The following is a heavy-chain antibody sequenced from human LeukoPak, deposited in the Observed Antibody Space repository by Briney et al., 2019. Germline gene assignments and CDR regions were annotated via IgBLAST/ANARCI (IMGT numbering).Heavy chain of an antibody. V-gene: IGHV3-23*01. CDR2: ISGSGIST. J-gene: IGHJ4*02. CDR3: AGRHCSGGGCYFAGADPFDY. D-gene: IGHD2-15*01. Sequence: GGSLRLSCATSGFTVSSKYMSWVRQAPGKGLEWVSTISGSGISTYYSDSVKGRFTISRDNSKNTLYLQMNSLRAEDTAVYFCAGRHCSGGGCYFAGADPFDYWGQGTLVTVSS. CDR1: GFTVSSKY.